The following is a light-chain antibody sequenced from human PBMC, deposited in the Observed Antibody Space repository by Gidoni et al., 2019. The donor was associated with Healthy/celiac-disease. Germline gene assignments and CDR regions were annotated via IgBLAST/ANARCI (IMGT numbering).Light chain of an antibody. V-gene: IGKV1-5*01. CDR1: QSISSW. CDR2: DAS. J-gene: IGKJ1*01. CDR3: QQYQWT. Sequence: DIQMTQSPSTLSASVGDRVTITCRASQSISSWLAWYQQKPGKAPKLLIYDASSLESGVPSRFSGSGSGTEFTLTISSLQPDDFATYYCQQYQWTFXQXTKVEIK.